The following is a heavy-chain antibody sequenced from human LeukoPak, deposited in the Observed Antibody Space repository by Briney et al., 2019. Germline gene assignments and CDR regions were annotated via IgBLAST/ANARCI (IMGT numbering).Heavy chain of an antibody. D-gene: IGHD3-9*01. CDR3: ANGLAASGNFLLRDYYYFIDV. Sequence: GGSLRLSCVASGFPFNNYAMQWVRQAPGRGLEWVSTINCNGAARYYVDSFKGRFLIARDDSKSTVYLRMNKLRVEDSGLYYCANGLAASGNFLLRDYYYFIDVWGKGTAVIVST. CDR2: INCNGAAR. CDR1: GFPFNNYA. J-gene: IGHJ6*04. V-gene: IGHV3-23*01.